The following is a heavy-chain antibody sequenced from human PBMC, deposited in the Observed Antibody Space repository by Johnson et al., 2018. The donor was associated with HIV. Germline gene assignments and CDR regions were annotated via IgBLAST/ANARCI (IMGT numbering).Heavy chain of an antibody. J-gene: IGHJ3*02. CDR3: ARGDCSSTSCYHFDI. D-gene: IGHD2-2*01. CDR2: ISYDRSNK. V-gene: IGHV3-30-3*01. Sequence: QLVESGGGVVQPGRSLRLSCAASGFTFSSYAMHWVRQAPGKGLEWVAVISYDRSNKYYADSVKGRFTISRDNSKNTLYLQMNSLRAEDTAVYYCARGDCSSTSCYHFDIWGQGTMVTVSS. CDR1: GFTFSSYA.